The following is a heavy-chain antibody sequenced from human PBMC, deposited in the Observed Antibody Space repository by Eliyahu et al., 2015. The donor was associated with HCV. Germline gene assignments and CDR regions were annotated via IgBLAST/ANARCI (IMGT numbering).Heavy chain of an antibody. CDR3: ASLGYCSGGAXYSVA. CDR1: SGXISXYNW. Sequence: QVQLQESGPGLVKPSGTLSLTXAVXSGXISXYNWWSWVRQPPGKGLEWIGEIFHTGSTNYNPSLKSRVTISLDKSKNQFXLKLNSVTAADTAVXYXASLGYCSGGAXYSVAWGQGTLVTVSS. D-gene: IGHD2-15*01. J-gene: IGHJ5*02. V-gene: IGHV4-4*02. CDR2: IFHTGST.